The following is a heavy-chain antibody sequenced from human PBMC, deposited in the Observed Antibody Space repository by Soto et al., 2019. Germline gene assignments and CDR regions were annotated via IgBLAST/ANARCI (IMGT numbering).Heavy chain of an antibody. CDR2: INHSGNT. V-gene: IGHV4-34*01. D-gene: IGHD2-15*01. J-gene: IGHJ5*02. CDR3: ARGSGELEA. CDR1: GASLSDNY. Sequence: PSETLSLTCAVYGASLSDNYCNWLRQPPGKGLEWIGEINHSGNTNYNPSLRSRVTISIDTSKNQLSLHLRSVSAADTAAYYCARGSGELEAWGQGTPVTVS.